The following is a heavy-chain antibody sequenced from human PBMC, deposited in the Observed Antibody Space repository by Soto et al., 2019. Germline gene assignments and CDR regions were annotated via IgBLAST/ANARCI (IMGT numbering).Heavy chain of an antibody. D-gene: IGHD6-25*01. J-gene: IGHJ4*02. CDR1: GYSISSGYY. CDR2: IYHSGST. Sequence: SETLSLTCAVSGYSISSGYYWGWIRQPPGKGLEWIGSIYHSGSTYYNPSLKSRVTISVDTSKNQLSLKLSSVTAADTAVYYCARVLGVPAEYYFDYWGQGNLVTVSS. V-gene: IGHV4-38-2*01. CDR3: ARVLGVPAEYYFDY.